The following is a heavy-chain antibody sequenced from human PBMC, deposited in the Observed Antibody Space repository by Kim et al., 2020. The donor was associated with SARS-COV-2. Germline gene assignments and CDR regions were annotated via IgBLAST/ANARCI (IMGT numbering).Heavy chain of an antibody. Sequence: ASVKVSCKASGYTFTGYYMHWVRQAPGQGLEWMGRINPNSGGTNYAQKFQGRVTMTRDTSISTAYMELSRLRSDDTAVYYCARVGGGGPSGYDVDYWGQGTLVTVSS. D-gene: IGHD5-12*01. CDR1: GYTFTGYY. CDR3: ARVGGGGPSGYDVDY. V-gene: IGHV1-2*06. J-gene: IGHJ4*02. CDR2: INPNSGGT.